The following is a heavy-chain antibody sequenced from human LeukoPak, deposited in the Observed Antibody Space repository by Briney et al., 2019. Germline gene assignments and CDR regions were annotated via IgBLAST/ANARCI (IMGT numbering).Heavy chain of an antibody. V-gene: IGHV3-30*18. CDR3: AKGQNYYDGSGYYSTDY. J-gene: IGHJ4*02. Sequence: GGPLRLSCAASGLTISSFGMHLVRQAPGKGLECVEVKSPDGVNKYSADSVKGRFTISRDNSKNTLYLQMNSLRAADTAVYYCAKGQNYYDGSGYYSTDYWGQGTPVTVSS. CDR2: KSPDGVNK. CDR1: GLTISSFG. D-gene: IGHD3-22*01.